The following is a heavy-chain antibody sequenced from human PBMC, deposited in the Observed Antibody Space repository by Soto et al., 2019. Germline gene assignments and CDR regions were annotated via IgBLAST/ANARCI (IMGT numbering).Heavy chain of an antibody. V-gene: IGHV1-3*01. CDR3: ARATSQIAAARVYWFDP. Sequence: ASVKVSCKASGYTFTSYAMHWVRQAPGQRLEWMGWINAGNGNTKYSQKFQGRVTITRDTSASTAYMELSSLRSEDTAVYYCARATSQIAAARVYWFDPWGQGTLVTVS. J-gene: IGHJ5*02. CDR2: INAGNGNT. D-gene: IGHD6-13*01. CDR1: GYTFTSYA.